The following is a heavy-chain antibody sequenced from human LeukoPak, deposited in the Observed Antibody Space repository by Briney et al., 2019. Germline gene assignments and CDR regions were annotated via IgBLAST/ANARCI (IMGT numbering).Heavy chain of an antibody. CDR2: INPNSGGT. D-gene: IGHD3-22*01. CDR3: ARGTFTTPKNWFDP. J-gene: IGHJ5*02. CDR1: GYTFTGYY. V-gene: IGHV1-2*02. Sequence: ASVKVSCKASGYTFTGYYMHWVRQAPGQGLEWMGWINPNSGGTNYVQKFQGRVTMTRDTSISTAYMELSRLRSDDTAVYYCARGTFTTPKNWFDPWGQGTLVTVSS.